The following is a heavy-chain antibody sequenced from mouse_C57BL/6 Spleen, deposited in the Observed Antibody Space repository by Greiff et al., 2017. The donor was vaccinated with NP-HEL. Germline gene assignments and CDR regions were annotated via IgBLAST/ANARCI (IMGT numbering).Heavy chain of an antibody. V-gene: IGHV1-15*01. J-gene: IGHJ2*01. CDR3: TRFPHYYGSSNRYYFDY. Sequence: VQLQQSGAELVRPGASVTLSCKASGYTFTDYEMHWVKQTPVHGLEWIGAIDPETGGTAYNQKFKGKAILTADKSSSTAYMELRSLTSEDSAVYYCTRFPHYYGSSNRYYFDYWGQGTTLTVSS. CDR2: IDPETGGT. CDR1: GYTFTDYE. D-gene: IGHD1-1*01.